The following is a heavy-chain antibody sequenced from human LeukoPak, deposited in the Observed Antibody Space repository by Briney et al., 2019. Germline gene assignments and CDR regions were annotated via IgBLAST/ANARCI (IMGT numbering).Heavy chain of an antibody. Sequence: SETLSLTCTVSGVSISSYYWSWIRQPPGKGLEWIGYIYYSGSTNYNPSLKSRVTISVDTSKNQFSLKLSSVTAADTAVYYCARDSSGETGFDYWGQGTLVTVSS. CDR3: ARDSSGETGFDY. CDR1: GVSISSYY. J-gene: IGHJ4*02. V-gene: IGHV4-59*01. D-gene: IGHD6-19*01. CDR2: IYYSGST.